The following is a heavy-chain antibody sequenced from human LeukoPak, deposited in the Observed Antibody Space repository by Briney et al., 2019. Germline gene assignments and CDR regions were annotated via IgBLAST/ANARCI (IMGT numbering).Heavy chain of an antibody. J-gene: IGHJ4*02. CDR3: ARLPSYYYDSSGYLYY. V-gene: IGHV5-51*01. CDR1: GYSFTSYW. CDR2: IYPGNSDT. D-gene: IGHD3-22*01. Sequence: GESLKISCRGSGYSFTSYWIGWVRQMPGKGLEWMGIIYPGNSDTRYSPSFQGHVTISADKSISTAYLQWSSLKASDTAMYYCARLPSYYYDSSGYLYYWGQGTLVTVSS.